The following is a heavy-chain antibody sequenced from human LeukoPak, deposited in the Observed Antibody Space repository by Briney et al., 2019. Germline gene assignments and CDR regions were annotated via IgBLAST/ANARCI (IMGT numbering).Heavy chain of an antibody. CDR2: TYYRSKWYN. CDR1: GDSVSSNSAA. Sequence: SQTLSLTCAISGDSVSSNSAAWNWIRQSPSRGLEWLGRTYYRSKWYNDYAVSVKSRRTINPDTSKNQFSLQLNSVTPEDTAVYYCARGDFWSGYTGGGLNYWGQGTLVTVSS. V-gene: IGHV6-1*01. CDR3: ARGDFWSGYTGGGLNY. D-gene: IGHD3-3*01. J-gene: IGHJ4*02.